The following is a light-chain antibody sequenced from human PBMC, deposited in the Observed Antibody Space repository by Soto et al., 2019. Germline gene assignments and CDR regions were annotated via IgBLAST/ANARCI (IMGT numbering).Light chain of an antibody. Sequence: EIVLTQSPATLSLSPGERATLSCRASPSVSSYLAWYQQKPGQATRLLIYDASNRATGIPARFSGSGSGTDFPRTISSLEPEAFAVYYCQQRSNWPPELPFGGGTKVEIK. J-gene: IGKJ4*01. CDR3: QQRSNWPPELP. V-gene: IGKV3-11*01. CDR1: PSVSSY. CDR2: DAS.